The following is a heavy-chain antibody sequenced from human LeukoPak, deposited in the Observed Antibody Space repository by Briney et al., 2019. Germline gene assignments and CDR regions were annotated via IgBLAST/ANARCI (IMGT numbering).Heavy chain of an antibody. V-gene: IGHV1-69*13. CDR3: ARDDYYGSGSANYPYYFDY. J-gene: IGHJ4*02. CDR1: GGTFSSYA. CDR2: IIPIFGTA. Sequence: SVKVSSKASGGTFSSYAISWVRQAPGQGLEWVGGIIPIFGTANSPQKFQGRVTITADESTSTAYMELSSLRSEDTAVYYCARDDYYGSGSANYPYYFDYWGQGTLVTVSS. D-gene: IGHD3-10*01.